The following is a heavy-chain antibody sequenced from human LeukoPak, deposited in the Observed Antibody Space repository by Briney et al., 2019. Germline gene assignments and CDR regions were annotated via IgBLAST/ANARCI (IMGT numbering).Heavy chain of an antibody. CDR2: INHSGST. CDR1: GGSFSGYY. V-gene: IGHV4-34*01. CDR3: ARGRPLVDSGSYLQFDY. J-gene: IGHJ4*02. Sequence: KSSETLSLTCAVYGGSFSGYYWSWIRQPPGKGLEWIGEINHSGSTNYNPSLKSRVTISVDTSKNQFSLKLSSVTAADTAVYYCARGRPLVDSGSYLQFDYWGQGTLVTVSS. D-gene: IGHD1-26*01.